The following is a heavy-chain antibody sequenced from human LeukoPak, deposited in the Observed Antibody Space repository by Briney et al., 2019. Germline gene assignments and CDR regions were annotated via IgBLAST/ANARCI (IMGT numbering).Heavy chain of an antibody. CDR1: GFTFSSYW. D-gene: IGHD2-2*01. CDR3: VSFYETN. V-gene: IGHV3-74*01. CDR2: VNSDGSWT. Sequence: PGGSLRLSCAASGFTFSSYWMNWVRQAPGKGLVWVSHVNSDGSWTSHADSVKGRFTISKDNAQNTVYLQMNNLRTEDTAVYYCVSFYETNWGRGTLVTVSS. J-gene: IGHJ4*02.